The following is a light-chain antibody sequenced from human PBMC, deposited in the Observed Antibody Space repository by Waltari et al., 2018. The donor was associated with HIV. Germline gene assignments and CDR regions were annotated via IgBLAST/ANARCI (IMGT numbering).Light chain of an antibody. CDR2: DNN. CDR1: SSNIGEPRYG. Sequence: QSVLTQPPSVSGVPGQTVTISCTGTSSNIGEPRYGAHWYQHLPGTAPKLLIYDNNNRPSGVPARFSGFKSGASASLVITGVQAEDEADYYYQSYDRNLPGIVFGGGTKLTV. V-gene: IGLV1-40*01. CDR3: QSYDRNLPGIV. J-gene: IGLJ2*01.